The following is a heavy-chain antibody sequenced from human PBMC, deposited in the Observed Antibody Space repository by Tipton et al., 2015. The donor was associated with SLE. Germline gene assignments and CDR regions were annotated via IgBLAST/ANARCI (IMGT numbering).Heavy chain of an antibody. D-gene: IGHD6-6*01. CDR1: GFTFSSYG. J-gene: IGHJ4*02. CDR3: AKGGASIAGRLFDY. V-gene: IGHV3-30*02. CDR2: IRYDGSNK. Sequence: GSLRLSCAASGFTFSSYGMHWVRQAPGKGLEWVAFIRYDGSNKYYADSVKGRFTISRDNSKNTLYLQMNSLRAEDTAVYYCAKGGASIAGRLFDYWGQGTLVTVSS.